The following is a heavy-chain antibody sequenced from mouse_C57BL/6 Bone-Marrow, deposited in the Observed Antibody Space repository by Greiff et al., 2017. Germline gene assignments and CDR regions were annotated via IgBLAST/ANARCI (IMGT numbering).Heavy chain of an antibody. CDR1: GFTFSSYA. CDR3: TRGELGRDYFDY. J-gene: IGHJ2*01. CDR2: ISSGGDYI. D-gene: IGHD4-1*01. Sequence: KLVESGEGLVKPGGSLKLSCAASGFTFSSYAMSWVRQTPEKRLEWVAYISSGGDYIYYADTVKGRFTISRDNARNTLYLQMSSLKSEDTAMYYCTRGELGRDYFDYWGQGTTLTVSS. V-gene: IGHV5-9-1*02.